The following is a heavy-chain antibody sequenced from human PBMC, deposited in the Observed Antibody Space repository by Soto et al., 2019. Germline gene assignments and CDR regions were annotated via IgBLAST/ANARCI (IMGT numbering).Heavy chain of an antibody. V-gene: IGHV4-34*01. CDR3: ARGNHHYGDYYSTYNWFDP. CDR1: GGSFSGYY. Sequence: PSETLSLTCAVYGGSFSGYYWSWIRQPPGKGLEWIGEINHSGSTNYNPSLKSRVTISVDTSKNQFSLKLSSVTAADTAVYYCARGNHHYGDYYSTYNWFDPWGQGTLVTVS. J-gene: IGHJ5*02. D-gene: IGHD4-17*01. CDR2: INHSGST.